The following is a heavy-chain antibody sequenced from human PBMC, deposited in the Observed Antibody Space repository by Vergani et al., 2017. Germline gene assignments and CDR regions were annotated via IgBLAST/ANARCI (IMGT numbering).Heavy chain of an antibody. CDR2: LYNPGKT. J-gene: IGHJ3*02. CDR1: GGSVTSTSYH. V-gene: IGHV4-39*01. D-gene: IGHD2-15*01. CDR3: ARGEVCSGGSCYAKGPPRI. Sequence: QLQLKESGPGLVKPSETLSLTCDVSGGSVTSTSYHWAWIRLPPGKGLEWIGSLYNPGKTYYNSSLESRLSLSVDTSTNQFFMRLNSVTAADTAVYYCARGEVCSGGSCYAKGPPRIWGQGTMVTVSS.